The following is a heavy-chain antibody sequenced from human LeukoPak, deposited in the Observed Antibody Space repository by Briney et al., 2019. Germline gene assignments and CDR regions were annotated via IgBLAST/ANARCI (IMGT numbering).Heavy chain of an antibody. J-gene: IGHJ5*02. D-gene: IGHD4-23*01. Sequence: GASVKVSCKASRYTFTGYYMHWVRQAPGQGLEWMGIINPSGGSTSYAQKFQGRVTMTRDMSTSTDYMELSSLRPEDTAVYYCSRDNSVEDTAWWFDPWGQGTLVTVSS. CDR3: SRDNSVEDTAWWFDP. V-gene: IGHV1-46*01. CDR1: RYTFTGYY. CDR2: INPSGGST.